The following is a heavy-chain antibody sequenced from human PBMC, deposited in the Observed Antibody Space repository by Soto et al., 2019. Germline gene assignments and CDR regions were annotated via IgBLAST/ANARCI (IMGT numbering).Heavy chain of an antibody. D-gene: IGHD6-19*01. J-gene: IGHJ4*02. CDR1: GYSFTSYW. Sequence: GESLKISCQGSGYSFTSYWIAWVRQMPGKGLEWMGIIYPGDSDTRYSPSFQGQVTISADKSISTAYLQWSSLKAADTAIYYCARRIGSGWYWTDYWGQGTLVTVSS. V-gene: IGHV5-51*01. CDR3: ARRIGSGWYWTDY. CDR2: IYPGDSDT.